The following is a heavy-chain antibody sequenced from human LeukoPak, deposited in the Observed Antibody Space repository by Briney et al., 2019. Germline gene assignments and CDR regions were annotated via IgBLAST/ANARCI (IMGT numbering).Heavy chain of an antibody. Sequence: GDSVKLSCKASGYTFSGTGWYLYWLRQAPGQGLECMGWIYPNNGDTAYAQKFEGRVAMTRDTSISTAYMELRRLRPDDTAVYFCTRDGPAQMVDLDYWGQGTLVTVSS. J-gene: IGHJ4*02. CDR2: IYPNNGDT. CDR3: TRDGPAQMVDLDY. V-gene: IGHV1-2*02. CDR1: GYTFSGTGWY. D-gene: IGHD3-10*01.